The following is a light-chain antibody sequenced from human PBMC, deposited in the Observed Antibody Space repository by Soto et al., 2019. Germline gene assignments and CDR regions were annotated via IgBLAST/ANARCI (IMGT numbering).Light chain of an antibody. Sequence: QSVLTQPPSVSGAPGQRVTISCTGSRSNLGTGHDVHWYQQLPGAAPKLLIFGNKNRPSGVPDRFSGSKSGTSASLAITGLQAEDEAEYYCQSYDSSLSGSVFGGGTKLTVL. J-gene: IGLJ3*02. CDR3: QSYDSSLSGSV. CDR2: GNK. V-gene: IGLV1-40*01. CDR1: RSNLGTGHD.